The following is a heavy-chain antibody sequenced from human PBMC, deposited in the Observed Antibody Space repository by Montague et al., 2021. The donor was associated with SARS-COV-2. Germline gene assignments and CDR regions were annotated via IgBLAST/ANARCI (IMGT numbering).Heavy chain of an antibody. CDR1: GGSISSYF. CDR2: IHYSGST. V-gene: IGHV4-59*13. D-gene: IGHD6-13*01. Sequence: SETLSLTCTVSGGSISSYFWSWIRQPPGKGLEWIGYIHYSGSTNYNSSLKSRVTISVDTSKNQFSLKLRSVIAADTAVYYCARDGDSSSWYWFDPWGQGTLVTVSS. J-gene: IGHJ5*02. CDR3: ARDGDSSSWYWFDP.